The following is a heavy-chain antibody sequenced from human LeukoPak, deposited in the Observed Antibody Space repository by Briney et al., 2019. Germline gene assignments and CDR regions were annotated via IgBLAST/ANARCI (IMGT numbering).Heavy chain of an antibody. J-gene: IGHJ4*02. V-gene: IGHV4-59*01. CDR1: GGSISSYY. CDR3: ARYRFDFWSGSGYFDY. D-gene: IGHD3-3*01. Sequence: SETLSLTCTVSGGSISSYYWSWIRQPPGKGLEWIGYIYYSGSTNYNPSLKSRVTISVDTSKNQFSLKLSSVTAADTAVYYCARYRFDFWSGSGYFDYWGQGTLVTVSS. CDR2: IYYSGST.